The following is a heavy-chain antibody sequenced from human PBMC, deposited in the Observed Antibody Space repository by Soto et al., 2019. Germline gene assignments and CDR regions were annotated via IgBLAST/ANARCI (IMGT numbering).Heavy chain of an antibody. CDR1: GFSFGDYA. Sequence: GGSLRLSCATSGFSFGDYAMTWVRQAPGKGLECVSSISGGGGSTYYADSVKGRFTISRDNSKNTLYLQMNSLRAEDTAVYYCAKEPMITFGGVIVRCFDYWGQGTLVTVSS. J-gene: IGHJ4*02. CDR2: ISGGGGST. CDR3: AKEPMITFGGVIVRCFDY. D-gene: IGHD3-16*02. V-gene: IGHV3-23*01.